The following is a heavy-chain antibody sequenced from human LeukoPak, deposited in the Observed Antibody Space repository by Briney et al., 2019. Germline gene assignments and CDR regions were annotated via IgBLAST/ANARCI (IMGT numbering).Heavy chain of an antibody. Sequence: PSETLSLTCAVYGGSFSGYYWSWIRQPPGKGLEWIREINHSGSTNYNPSLKSRVTISVDTSKNQFSLKLSSVTAADTAVNYCARTGERGSGWAIRRSNPHRKYFDYWGQGTLVTVSS. J-gene: IGHJ4*02. V-gene: IGHV4-34*01. D-gene: IGHD6-19*01. CDR3: ARTGERGSGWAIRRSNPHRKYFDY. CDR1: GGSFSGYY. CDR2: INHSGST.